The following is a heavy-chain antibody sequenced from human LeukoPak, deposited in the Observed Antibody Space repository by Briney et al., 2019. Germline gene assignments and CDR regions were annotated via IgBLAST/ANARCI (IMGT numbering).Heavy chain of an antibody. CDR3: ARESTAVGDYYFDY. D-gene: IGHD3-16*01. Sequence: GGSLRLSCAASGFTFSSYWMSWVRQAPGKGLEWVANIKQDGSEKYYVDSVKGRFTISRDNAKNSLYLQMNSLRAEDTAVYYCARESTAVGDYYFDYWGQGILVAVSS. V-gene: IGHV3-7*01. J-gene: IGHJ4*02. CDR2: IKQDGSEK. CDR1: GFTFSSYW.